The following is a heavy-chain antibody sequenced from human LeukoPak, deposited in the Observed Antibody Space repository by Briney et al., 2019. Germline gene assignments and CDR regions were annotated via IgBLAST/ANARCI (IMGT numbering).Heavy chain of an antibody. CDR2: IGTGGDT. CDR1: GFTFSRYD. Sequence: GGSLRLSCAASGFTFSRYDMHWVRQATGKGLEWVSAIGTGGDTYYPGSVKGRFTISRDNSKNTLYLQMNSLRTDDTAVYYCAKDRRRDGFTFAFDIWGQGTMVTVSS. CDR3: AKDRRRDGFTFAFDI. J-gene: IGHJ3*02. D-gene: IGHD5-24*01. V-gene: IGHV3-13*01.